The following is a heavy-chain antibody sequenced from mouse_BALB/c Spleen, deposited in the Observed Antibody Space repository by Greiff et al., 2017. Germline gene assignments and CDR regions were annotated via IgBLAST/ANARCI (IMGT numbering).Heavy chain of an antibody. J-gene: IGHJ2*01. CDR1: GYTFTSYW. Sequence: LKQPGSELVRPGASVKLSCKASGYTFTSYWMHWVKQRPGQGLEWIGNIYPGSGSTNYDEKFKSKATLTVDTSSSTAYMQLSSLTSEDSAVYFCARGRYDGYYDYWGQGTTLTVSS. V-gene: IGHV1S22*01. CDR2: IYPGSGST. CDR3: ARGRYDGYYDY. D-gene: IGHD2-3*01.